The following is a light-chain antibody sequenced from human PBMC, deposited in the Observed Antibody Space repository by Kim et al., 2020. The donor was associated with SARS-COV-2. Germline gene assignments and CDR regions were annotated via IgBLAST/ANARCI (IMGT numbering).Light chain of an antibody. CDR1: QSVSSDS. J-gene: IGKJ2*01. V-gene: IGKV3-20*01. CDR2: GTS. Sequence: IVLTQSPGTLSLSPGERATLSCRASQSVSSDSLAWYQQKPGQAPRLIIYGTSSRATGIPDRFSGSGSGTDFTLTISRLGPEDFAVYYCQQYGGSPLYTFGQGTKLEI. CDR3: QQYGGSPLYT.